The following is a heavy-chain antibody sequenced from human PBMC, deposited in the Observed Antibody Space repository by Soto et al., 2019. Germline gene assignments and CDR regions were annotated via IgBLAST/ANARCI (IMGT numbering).Heavy chain of an antibody. V-gene: IGHV1-69*12. CDR2: IIPIFGTA. J-gene: IGHJ5*02. D-gene: IGHD2-2*01. Sequence: QVQLVQSGAEVKKPGSSVKVSCKASGGTFSSYAISWVRQAPGQGLEWMGGIIPIFGTANYAQKFQGRVTRTADAATSADSMELSRLRSEDTAVYYCARGEGDIVLVPAASGNWFDPWGQGTLVTVSS. CDR1: GGTFSSYA. CDR3: ARGEGDIVLVPAASGNWFDP.